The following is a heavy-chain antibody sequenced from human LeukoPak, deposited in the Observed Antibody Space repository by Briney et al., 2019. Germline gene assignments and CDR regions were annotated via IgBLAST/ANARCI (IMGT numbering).Heavy chain of an antibody. J-gene: IGHJ3*02. Sequence: GGSLRLSCAASGYTFSSYWMSWVRQAPGKGLEWVANIKQDGSEKYYVDSVKGRFTISRDNAKNSLYLQMNSLRAEDTAVYYCARGSAIQRKVYDAFDIWGQGTMVTVSS. CDR1: GYTFSSYW. D-gene: IGHD5-18*01. CDR2: IKQDGSEK. CDR3: ARGSAIQRKVYDAFDI. V-gene: IGHV3-7*01.